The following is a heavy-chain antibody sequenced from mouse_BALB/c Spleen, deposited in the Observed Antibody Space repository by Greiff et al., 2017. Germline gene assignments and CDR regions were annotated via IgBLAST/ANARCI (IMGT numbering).Heavy chain of an antibody. J-gene: IGHJ4*01. V-gene: IGHV1-69*02. Sequence: VQLQQSGAELVRPGASVKLSCKASGYTFTSYWINWVKQRPGQGLEWIGNIYPSDSYTNYNQKFKDKATLTVDKSSSTAYMQLSSPTSEDSAVYYCTRSGYYGNAMDYWGQGTSVTVSS. CDR1: GYTFTSYW. CDR2: IYPSDSYT. CDR3: TRSGYYGNAMDY. D-gene: IGHD3-1*01.